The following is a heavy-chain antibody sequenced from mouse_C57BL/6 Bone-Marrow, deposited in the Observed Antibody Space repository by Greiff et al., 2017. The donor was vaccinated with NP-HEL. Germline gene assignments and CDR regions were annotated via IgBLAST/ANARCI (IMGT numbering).Heavy chain of an antibody. CDR1: GFTFSNYW. CDR3: TPLLRYWYFDV. J-gene: IGHJ1*03. D-gene: IGHD1-1*01. CDR2: IRLKSDNYAT. Sequence: EVQRVESGGGLVQPGGSMKLSCVASGFTFSNYWMNWVRQSPEKGLEWVAQIRLKSDNYATPYAESVKGRFTISRDDSKSSVYLQMNNLRAEDTGIYYCTPLLRYWYFDVWGTGTTVTVSS. V-gene: IGHV6-3*01.